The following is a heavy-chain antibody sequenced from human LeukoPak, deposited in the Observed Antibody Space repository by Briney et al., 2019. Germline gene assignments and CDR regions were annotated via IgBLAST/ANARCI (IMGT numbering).Heavy chain of an antibody. Sequence: ASVKVSCKASGHTFTTYNFYWVLQAPGQGLEWMGIVDPSDGATSYAQKFRGRVAMTRDMSTSTVYLELESLRSDDTALYYCARDRGRTFEFDYWGQGTLVTVSS. CDR1: GHTFTTYN. CDR3: ARDRGRTFEFDY. J-gene: IGHJ4*02. CDR2: VDPSDGAT. D-gene: IGHD1-14*01. V-gene: IGHV1-46*01.